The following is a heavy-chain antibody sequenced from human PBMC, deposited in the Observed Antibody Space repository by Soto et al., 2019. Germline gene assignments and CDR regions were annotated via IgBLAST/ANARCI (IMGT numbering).Heavy chain of an antibody. CDR3: ARTFYYCSGGSSKSNWFHP. CDR2: ISSSSSTI. CDR1: GFAFSSYS. D-gene: IGHD2-15*01. J-gene: IGHJ5*02. V-gene: IGHV3-48*01. Sequence: GGSLRLSCAASGFAFSSYSMYWVRQAPGKGLEWVSYISSSSSTIYYEDSVKGQLTISKENAKNSLYLKMNSLRAEDTAVYYCARTFYYCSGGSSKSNWFHPWGKETLVS.